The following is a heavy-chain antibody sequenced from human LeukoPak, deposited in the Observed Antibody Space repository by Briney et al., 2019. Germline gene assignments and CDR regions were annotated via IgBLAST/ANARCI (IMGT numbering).Heavy chain of an antibody. D-gene: IGHD3-3*01. Sequence: ASVKVSCKASGYTFTSYDINWVRQAPGQGLEWMGWINPNSGGTNYAQKFQGRVTMTRDTSISTAYMELSRLRSDDTAVYYCARDYDFWSGYYKLLDYWGQGTLVTVSS. CDR2: INPNSGGT. CDR3: ARDYDFWSGYYKLLDY. J-gene: IGHJ4*02. CDR1: GYTFTSYD. V-gene: IGHV1-2*02.